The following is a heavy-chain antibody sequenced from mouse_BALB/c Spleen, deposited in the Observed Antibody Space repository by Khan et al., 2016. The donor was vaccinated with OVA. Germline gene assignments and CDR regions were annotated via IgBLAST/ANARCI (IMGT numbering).Heavy chain of an antibody. CDR1: GDSITSGY. CDR2: ISYSGST. J-gene: IGHJ3*01. CDR3: ARYDYDSVESFAY. Sequence: EVQLQESGPSLVKPSQTLSLTCSVTGDSITSGYWNWIRKFPGNKLEYMGYISYSGSTYYNPSLKSRIPITRDTSKNQYYLQLNSVTTEDTATNYCARYDYDSVESFAYWGQGTLVTVPA. V-gene: IGHV3-8*02. D-gene: IGHD2-4*01.